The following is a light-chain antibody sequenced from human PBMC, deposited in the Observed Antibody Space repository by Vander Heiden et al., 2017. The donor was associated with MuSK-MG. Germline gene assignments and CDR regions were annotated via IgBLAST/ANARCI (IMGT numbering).Light chain of an antibody. Sequence: QSVLTQPPSASGTPGQRVTISCSGSSSNIGGNTVDWYQQLPGTAPKLLSYNNDQRPSGVPDRFSGSKSGTSASLAISGLQSEDEADYFCAAWDGSLNGWVFGGGTKL. J-gene: IGLJ3*02. CDR2: NND. V-gene: IGLV1-44*01. CDR3: AAWDGSLNGWV. CDR1: SSNIGGNT.